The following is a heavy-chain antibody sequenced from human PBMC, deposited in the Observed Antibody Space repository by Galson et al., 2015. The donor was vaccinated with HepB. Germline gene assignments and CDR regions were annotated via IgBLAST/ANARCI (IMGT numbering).Heavy chain of an antibody. D-gene: IGHD6-19*01. CDR2: IYISGST. V-gene: IGHV3-66*01. CDR3: ARAWFSSGWHTFDY. J-gene: IGHJ4*02. CDR1: GFTVSSNY. Sequence: SLRLSCAASGFTVSSNYMSWVRQAPGKGLEWVSIIYISGSTQYADSVKGRFTISRDNSKNTLYLQMNSLRAEDTAVYYCARAWFSSGWHTFDYWGQGTLVTVAS.